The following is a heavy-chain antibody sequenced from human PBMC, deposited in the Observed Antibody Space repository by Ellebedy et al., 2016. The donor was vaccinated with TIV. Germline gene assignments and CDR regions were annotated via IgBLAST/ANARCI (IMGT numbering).Heavy chain of an antibody. V-gene: IGHV1-69*04. Sequence: APSVKVSCKASGATFSTYAINWVRQAPGQGLEWMGRIIPILGKPNNAQKFQGRVTITADKATSTAYMELSSLRSEDTAVYYCARLASYMADMDVWGQGTTVTVSS. CDR3: ARLASYMADMDV. CDR1: GATFSTYA. CDR2: IIPILGKP. D-gene: IGHD2-15*01. J-gene: IGHJ6*02.